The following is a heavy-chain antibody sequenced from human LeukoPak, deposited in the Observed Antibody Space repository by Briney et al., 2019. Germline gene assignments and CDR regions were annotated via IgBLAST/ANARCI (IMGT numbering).Heavy chain of an antibody. D-gene: IGHD6-19*01. Sequence: PGGSLRLSCAASGFTLSSSAIHWVRQAPGKGLEWVAVIWYDGSNRYYGDSVKGRFTISRDNSKNSVYLQMNSLRAEDTAVYHCARDIAVAGFHWFDPWGQGTLVIVSS. CDR3: ARDIAVAGFHWFDP. CDR1: GFTLSSSA. V-gene: IGHV3-33*01. J-gene: IGHJ5*02. CDR2: IWYDGSNR.